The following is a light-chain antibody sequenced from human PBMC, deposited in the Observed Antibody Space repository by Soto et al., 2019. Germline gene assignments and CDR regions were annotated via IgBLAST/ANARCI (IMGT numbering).Light chain of an antibody. Sequence: DIQMTQSPSSLSASVGDRVTITCRASESIISNYFNWYQQKPGKAPKLLIYAASSLQSGVPSRFSGSGSGTDFTLTISSLQAEDFATYYCQQTYSTPLTFGGGTKVGIE. V-gene: IGKV1-39*01. J-gene: IGKJ4*01. CDR2: AAS. CDR1: ESIISNY. CDR3: QQTYSTPLT.